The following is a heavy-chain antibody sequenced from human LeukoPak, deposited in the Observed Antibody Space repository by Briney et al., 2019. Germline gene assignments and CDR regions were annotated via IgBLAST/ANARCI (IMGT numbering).Heavy chain of an antibody. CDR3: TRPKYCTNGVCLRWGLVGFDP. CDR2: IRSKANSYAT. V-gene: IGHV3-73*01. J-gene: IGHJ5*02. Sequence: PGGSLRLSCAASGFTFSGSAMHWVRQASGKGLEWVGRIRSKANSYATAYAASVKGRFTISRDDSKNTAYLQMNSLKIEDTAVYYCTRPKYCTNGVCLRWGLVGFDPWGQGTLVTVSS. D-gene: IGHD2-8*01. CDR1: GFTFSGSA.